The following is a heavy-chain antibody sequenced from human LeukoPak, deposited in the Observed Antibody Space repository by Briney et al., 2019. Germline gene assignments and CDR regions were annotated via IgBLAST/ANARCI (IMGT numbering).Heavy chain of an antibody. J-gene: IGHJ6*02. D-gene: IGHD6-19*01. CDR2: ISADNGDK. CDR1: GYTFTSYG. Sequence: ASVKVSCKASGYTFTSYGISWVRQAPGQGLEWMGWISADNGDKNYPQKLQGRVTMTTDTSTSIAYMELRSLRSDDTAVYYCARDRPGTALYAVSIAVVGTPPGMDVWGQGTTVTVSS. CDR3: ARDRPGTALYAVSIAVVGTPPGMDV. V-gene: IGHV1-18*01.